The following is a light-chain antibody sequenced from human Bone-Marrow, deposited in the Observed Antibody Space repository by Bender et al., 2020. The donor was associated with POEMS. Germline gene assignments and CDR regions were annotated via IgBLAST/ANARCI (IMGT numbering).Light chain of an antibody. CDR3: SSYTSTSSTYVV. J-gene: IGLJ2*01. CDR1: SSDIGAYNF. V-gene: IGLV2-14*03. Sequence: QSALTQPASVSGSPGQPITISCTGSSSDIGAYNFVSWYQQHPGKAPKLMIYDVTHRPSGVSDRFSGSKSGNTASLTISGLQAEDEAHYYCSSYTSTSSTYVVFGGGTRLTVL. CDR2: DVT.